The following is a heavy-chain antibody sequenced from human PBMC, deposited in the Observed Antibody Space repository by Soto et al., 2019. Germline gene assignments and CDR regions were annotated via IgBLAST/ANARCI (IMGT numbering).Heavy chain of an antibody. J-gene: IGHJ6*02. CDR2: IIPIFGTA. V-gene: IGHV1-69*12. Sequence: QVQLVQSGAEVKKPGSSVKVSCKASGGTFSSYAISWVRQAPGQGLEWMGGIIPIFGTANYAQKFQGRVTITEDEATSTAYMELSSLRSEDTAVYYCASILLWFGELSHYDYGMDVWGQGTTVTVSS. CDR1: GGTFSSYA. CDR3: ASILLWFGELSHYDYGMDV. D-gene: IGHD3-10*01.